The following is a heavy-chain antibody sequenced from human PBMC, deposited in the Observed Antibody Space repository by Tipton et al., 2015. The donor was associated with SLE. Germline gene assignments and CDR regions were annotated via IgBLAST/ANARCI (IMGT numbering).Heavy chain of an antibody. V-gene: IGHV4-4*07. J-gene: IGHJ4*02. CDR3: ARGDVD. Sequence: TLSLTCSVSGDSITSYYWSWFRQSTGRGLEWIGRVYSSGSANYNPALISRVSTSVDISKNQFFLTLRSVTAADTAVYFCARGDVDWGQGTLVTVSS. CDR2: VYSSGSA. CDR1: GDSITSYY. D-gene: IGHD5-24*01.